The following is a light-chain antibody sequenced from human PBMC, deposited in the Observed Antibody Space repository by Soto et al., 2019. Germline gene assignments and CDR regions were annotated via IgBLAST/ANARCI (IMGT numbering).Light chain of an antibody. CDR1: QSVSSL. Sequence: EIVMTQSPATLSVSPGERVTLSCRASQSVSSLLAWYQHKPGQPPRLLIYGASTRATGVPARFSGSVSYTPFTLTISSLLSEDFAVFFCQQCSDWPLFTFGQGTRLEIK. J-gene: IGKJ5*01. V-gene: IGKV3-15*01. CDR3: QQCSDWPLFT. CDR2: GAS.